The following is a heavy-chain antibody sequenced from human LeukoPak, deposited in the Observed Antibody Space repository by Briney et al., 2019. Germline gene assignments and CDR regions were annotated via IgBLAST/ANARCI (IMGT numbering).Heavy chain of an antibody. CDR3: AHRRGSSWYNWFDP. D-gene: IGHD6-13*01. CDR1: GFALGTRGGG. V-gene: IGHV2-5*01. Sequence: SGPTLVNPTPTLTLTCTFSGFALGTRGGGVGWIRQPPGKALEWLSLIYWNDDKRYSPSLKSRLTITKDTSKNQVVLTMTNMDPVDTATYYCAHRRGSSWYNWFDPWGQGTLVTVSS. CDR2: IYWNDDK. J-gene: IGHJ5*02.